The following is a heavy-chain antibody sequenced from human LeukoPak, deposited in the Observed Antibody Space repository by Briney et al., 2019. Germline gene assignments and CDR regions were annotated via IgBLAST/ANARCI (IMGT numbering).Heavy chain of an antibody. CDR1: GYSFTSYC. V-gene: IGHV5-51*01. CDR2: IYPGDSDT. J-gene: IGHJ4*02. Sequence: GEALKISCKGAGYSFTSYCTGWVRQMPGKGLEWVGIIYPGDSDTRYSPSFQLQITIPADKSITTAYLQWSSLKASDTAMYYRAREGGRYWAQGTLVSVSS. CDR3: AREGGRY. D-gene: IGHD3-16*01.